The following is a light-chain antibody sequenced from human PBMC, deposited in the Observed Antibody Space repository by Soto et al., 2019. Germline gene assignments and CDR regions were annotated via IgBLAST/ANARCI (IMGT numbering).Light chain of an antibody. J-gene: IGKJ1*01. CDR3: QQYNNWPPWT. V-gene: IGKV3-15*01. CDR2: GAS. CDR1: QSVSSN. Sequence: EIVMTQSPATLSVSPGERATLSCRASQSVSSNLAWYQQKPGQAPRLLIYGASTRATGIPARFSGSGSGTEVTPTINSLQSEDFAVYYCQQYNNWPPWTFGQGTKVEIK.